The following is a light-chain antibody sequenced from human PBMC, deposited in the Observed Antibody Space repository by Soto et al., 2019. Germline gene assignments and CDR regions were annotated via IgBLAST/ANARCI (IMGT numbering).Light chain of an antibody. J-gene: IGLJ2*01. V-gene: IGLV1-51*01. CDR1: SSDVGGYKY. CDR2: DNN. Sequence: QSALTQPASVSGSPGQSITISCTGTSSDVGGYKYVSWYQQHPGKAPKLLIYDNNKRPSGIPDRFSGSKSGTSATLGITGLQTGDEADYYCGTWDSSLSAVVFGGGTKLTVL. CDR3: GTWDSSLSAVV.